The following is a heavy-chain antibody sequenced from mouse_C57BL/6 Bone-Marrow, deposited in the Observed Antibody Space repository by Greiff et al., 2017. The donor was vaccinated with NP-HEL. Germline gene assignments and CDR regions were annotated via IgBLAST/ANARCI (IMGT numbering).Heavy chain of an antibody. Sequence: VQLQQSGPELVKPGASVKISCKASGYAFSSSWMNWVKQRPGKGLEWIGRIYPGDGDTNYNGKFKGKATLTADKSSSTAYMQLSSLTSEDSAVYICSNYYGSSYAMDYWGQGTSVTVSS. CDR1: GYAFSSSW. J-gene: IGHJ4*01. CDR2: IYPGDGDT. CDR3: SNYYGSSYAMDY. D-gene: IGHD1-1*01. V-gene: IGHV1-82*01.